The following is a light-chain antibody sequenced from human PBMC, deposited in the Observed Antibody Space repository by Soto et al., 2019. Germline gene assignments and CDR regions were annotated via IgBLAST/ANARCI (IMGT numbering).Light chain of an antibody. CDR2: KAS. Sequence: IQMTQSSSTLSGSVVDRVTFTCRASQTISSWLAWYQQKPGNAPKLLIYKASTLKSGVPSRFSGSGSGTEFTLTISSLQPEDFATYYCQQANSFPITFGQGTRLEIK. V-gene: IGKV1-5*03. CDR3: QQANSFPIT. CDR1: QTISSW. J-gene: IGKJ5*01.